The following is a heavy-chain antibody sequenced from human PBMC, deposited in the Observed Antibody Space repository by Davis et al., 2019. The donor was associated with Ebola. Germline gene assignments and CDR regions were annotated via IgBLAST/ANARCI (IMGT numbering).Heavy chain of an antibody. CDR1: GFTFSSYW. CDR2: INSDGSST. Sequence: HTGGSLRLSCAASGFTFSSYWMHWVRQAPGKGLVWVSRINSDGSSTNYADSVKGRFTISRDNSKNTLYLQMNSLRAEDTAVYYCAKGMATIFGVAFFYYGMDVWGQGTTVTVSS. J-gene: IGHJ6*02. CDR3: AKGMATIFGVAFFYYGMDV. D-gene: IGHD3-3*01. V-gene: IGHV3-74*01.